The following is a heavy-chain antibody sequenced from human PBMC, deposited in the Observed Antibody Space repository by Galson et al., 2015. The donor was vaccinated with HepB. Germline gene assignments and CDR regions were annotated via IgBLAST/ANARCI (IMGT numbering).Heavy chain of an antibody. J-gene: IGHJ4*02. CDR2: ISYDGSNK. CDR3: ARDFGGATRYCSSTSCYLLSPATGYFDY. D-gene: IGHD2-2*01. Sequence: SLRLSCAASGFTFSSYAMHWVRQAPGKGLEWVAVISYDGSNKYYADSMKGRFTISRDNSKNTLYLQMNSLRAEDTAVYYCARDFGGATRYCSSTSCYLLSPATGYFDYWGQGTLVTVSS. V-gene: IGHV3-30-3*01. CDR1: GFTFSSYA.